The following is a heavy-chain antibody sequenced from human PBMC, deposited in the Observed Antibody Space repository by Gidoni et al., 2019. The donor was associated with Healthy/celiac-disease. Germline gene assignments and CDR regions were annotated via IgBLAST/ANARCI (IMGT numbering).Heavy chain of an antibody. J-gene: IGHJ1*01. CDR3: AKGGRGLGDFQH. D-gene: IGHD3-16*01. Sequence: QVQLVESGGGVVQPGRSLRPSCAASGFTFSSYGMHWVRQAPGKGLEWVAVISYDGSNKYYADSVKGRFTISRDNPKNTLYLQMNSLRAEDTAVYYCAKGGRGLGDFQHWGQGTLVTVSS. CDR2: ISYDGSNK. V-gene: IGHV3-30*18. CDR1: GFTFSSYG.